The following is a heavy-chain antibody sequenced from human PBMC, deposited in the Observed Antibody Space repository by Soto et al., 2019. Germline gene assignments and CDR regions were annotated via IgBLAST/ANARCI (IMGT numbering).Heavy chain of an antibody. D-gene: IGHD2-15*01. CDR2: INAGNGNT. Sequence: AAVKVSCKASGYTFTSYAMHWVRQAPGQRLEWMGWINAGNGNTKYSQKFQGRVTITRDTSASTAYMELSSLRSEDTAVYYCAGSLAAYGMDVWGQGTTVTVSS. V-gene: IGHV1-3*01. J-gene: IGHJ6*02. CDR3: AGSLAAYGMDV. CDR1: GYTFTSYA.